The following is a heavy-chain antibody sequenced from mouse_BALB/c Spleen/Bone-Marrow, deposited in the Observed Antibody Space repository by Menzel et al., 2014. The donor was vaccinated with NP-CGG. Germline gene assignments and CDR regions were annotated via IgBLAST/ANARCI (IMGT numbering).Heavy chain of an antibody. J-gene: IGHJ1*01. CDR2: IYPYNGVS. V-gene: IGHV1-31*01. Sequence: VQLQQSGPELVKPGASVKISCKASGYSFTGYYMHWVKQSHGNSLDWIGYIYPYNGVSSYNQKFKGKATLTVDKSSSTAYMERRSLTADDSAGYYCESRGEYFDVWGPGTTVTVSS. CDR3: ESRGEYFDV. CDR1: GYSFTGYY.